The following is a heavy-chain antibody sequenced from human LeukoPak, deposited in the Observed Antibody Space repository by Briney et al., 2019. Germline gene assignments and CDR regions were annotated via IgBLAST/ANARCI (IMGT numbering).Heavy chain of an antibody. CDR3: ANFVVTSMGGNDY. D-gene: IGHD5-18*01. CDR1: GFTFSSHA. CDR2: ISADSYYT. Sequence: GGSLRLSCAASGFTFSSHAMSWVRQAPGKGLEWVSAISADSYYTYYADSVQGRFTISRDNSKNTLYLQMNSLRAEDTALYYCANFVVTSMGGNDYWGQGTLVTVSS. J-gene: IGHJ4*02. V-gene: IGHV3-23*01.